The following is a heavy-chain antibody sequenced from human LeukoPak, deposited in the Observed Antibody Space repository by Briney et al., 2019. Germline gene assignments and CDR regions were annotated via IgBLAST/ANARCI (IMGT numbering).Heavy chain of an antibody. D-gene: IGHD3-10*01. CDR1: GYTFTSYG. CDR2: ISAYNGNT. J-gene: IGHJ6*02. Sequence: ASVKVSCKASGYTFTSYGISWVRQAPGQGLEWMGWISAYNGNTNYAQKLQGRVTMTTDTSTSTAYMELRSLRSDDTAVYYCARVARYPGRGEDLYSYYGMDVWGQGTTVTVSS. V-gene: IGHV1-18*01. CDR3: ARVARYPGRGEDLYSYYGMDV.